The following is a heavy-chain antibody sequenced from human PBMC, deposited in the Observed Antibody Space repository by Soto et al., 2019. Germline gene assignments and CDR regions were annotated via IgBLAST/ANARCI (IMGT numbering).Heavy chain of an antibody. CDR2: ISWNSGSI. Sequence: EVQLVESGGGLVQPGRSLRLSCAASGFTFDDYAMHWVRQAPGKGLEWVSGISWNSGSIGYADSVKGRFTISRDNAKNSLYLQMNSLRAEDTALYYCALQRDCSSTSCYTDYGMDVWGQGTTVTVSS. D-gene: IGHD2-2*02. J-gene: IGHJ6*02. V-gene: IGHV3-9*01. CDR3: ALQRDCSSTSCYTDYGMDV. CDR1: GFTFDDYA.